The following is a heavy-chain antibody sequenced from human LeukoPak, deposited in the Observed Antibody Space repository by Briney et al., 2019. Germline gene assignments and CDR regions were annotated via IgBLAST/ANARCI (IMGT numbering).Heavy chain of an antibody. CDR2: ITSGSSYR. Sequence: PGGSLRLSCAASGFTFSSYNMNWVRRAPGKGLEWVSSITSGSSYRFYADSVKGRFTISRDNSKNTLYLQMNSLRAEDTAVYYCAKRKEGEYDFWSGYYTYYYYYMDVWGKGTTVTVSS. CDR3: AKRKEGEYDFWSGYYTYYYYYMDV. V-gene: IGHV3-21*04. J-gene: IGHJ6*03. CDR1: GFTFSSYN. D-gene: IGHD3-3*01.